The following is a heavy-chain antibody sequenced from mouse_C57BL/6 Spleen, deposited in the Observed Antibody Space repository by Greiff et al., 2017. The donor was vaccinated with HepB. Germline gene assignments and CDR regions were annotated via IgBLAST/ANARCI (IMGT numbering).Heavy chain of an antibody. D-gene: IGHD2-3*01. CDR2: FYPGSGSI. CDR3: ARHEESDGYHHYYAIDY. J-gene: IGHJ4*01. CDR1: GYTFTEYT. V-gene: IGHV1-62-2*01. Sequence: VQLQQSGAELVKPGASVKLSCKASGYTFTEYTIHWVKQRSGQGLEWIGWFYPGSGSIKYNEKFKDKATLTADKSSSTVYMELSRLTSEDSAVYFCARHEESDGYHHYYAIDYWGQGTSVTVSS.